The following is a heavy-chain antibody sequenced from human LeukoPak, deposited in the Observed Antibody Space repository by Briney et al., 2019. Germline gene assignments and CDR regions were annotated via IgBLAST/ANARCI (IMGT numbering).Heavy chain of an antibody. D-gene: IGHD1-26*01. Sequence: GASVKVSCKTSGYTFSNFGINWVRQAPGQGLEWMGWISGNNDNPNYGQKFQGRFTVTTDSSTSTAYMELRNLTFDDTAVYYCAKGGTSTDDYWGQGTLVTVSS. CDR3: AKGGTSTDDY. CDR2: ISGNNDNP. J-gene: IGHJ4*02. V-gene: IGHV1-18*01. CDR1: GYTFSNFG.